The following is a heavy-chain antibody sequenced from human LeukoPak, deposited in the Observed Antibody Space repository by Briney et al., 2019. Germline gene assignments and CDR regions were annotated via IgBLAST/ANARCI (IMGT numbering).Heavy chain of an antibody. V-gene: IGHV4-59*08. Sequence: SETLSLTCIVSGGSISSYYWSWLRQPPGKGLEWLGHIYNSGSTNYNPSLKSRVTISVDTSKNQFSLELSSVTAADTAVYYCARHLKVGSATHDAFDIWGQGTMVAVSS. D-gene: IGHD5-12*01. J-gene: IGHJ3*02. CDR2: IYNSGST. CDR1: GGSISSYY. CDR3: ARHLKVGSATHDAFDI.